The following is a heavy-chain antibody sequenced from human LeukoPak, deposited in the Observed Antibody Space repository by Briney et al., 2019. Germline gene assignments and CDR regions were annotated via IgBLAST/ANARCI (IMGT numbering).Heavy chain of an antibody. CDR3: ARGQWLVYAIFDY. CDR2: IKQDGSEK. D-gene: IGHD6-19*01. V-gene: IGHV3-7*01. J-gene: IGHJ4*02. Sequence: GGSLRLSCAASGFTFSSYWMSWVRQAPGKGLEWVANIKQDGSEKYYVDSVKGRFTISRDNAKNSLYLQMNSLRAEDTAVYYCARGQWLVYAIFDYWGQGTLVTVSS. CDR1: GFTFSSYW.